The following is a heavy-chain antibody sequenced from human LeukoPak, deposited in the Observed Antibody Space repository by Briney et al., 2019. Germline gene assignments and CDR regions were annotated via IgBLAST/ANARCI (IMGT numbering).Heavy chain of an antibody. CDR1: GFTFSDYY. CDR2: ISTSGSTI. Sequence: GGSLRLSCAASGFTFSDYYMSWIRRAPGKGLEWVSYISTSGSTIYYADSVKGRFTISRDNAKNSLYLQMNSLRAEDTAVYYCARGYCSGGSCQRGAFDIWGQGTMVTVSS. V-gene: IGHV3-11*04. J-gene: IGHJ3*02. CDR3: ARGYCSGGSCQRGAFDI. D-gene: IGHD2-15*01.